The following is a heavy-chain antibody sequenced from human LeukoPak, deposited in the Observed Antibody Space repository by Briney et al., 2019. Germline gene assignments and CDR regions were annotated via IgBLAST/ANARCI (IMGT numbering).Heavy chain of an antibody. CDR1: GYTFPTSG. D-gene: IGHD2-8*01. CDR2: ISVYNHNT. V-gene: IGHV1-18*01. CDR3: ARTNLDCKNGVCYDY. J-gene: IGHJ4*02. Sequence: ASVKVSCKASGYTFPTSGISWVRQAPGQGLEWMGWISVYNHNTNYAQKFQGRVTVTTDTSTRTAYMELRSLRSDDTAAYYCARTNLDCKNGVCYDYWGQGTLVTVSS.